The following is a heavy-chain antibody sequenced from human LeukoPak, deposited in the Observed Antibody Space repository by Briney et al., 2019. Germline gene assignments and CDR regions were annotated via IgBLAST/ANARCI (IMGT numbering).Heavy chain of an antibody. D-gene: IGHD4-17*01. CDR2: ITSGGAP. Sequence: GGSLRLSCAASGFTCSNYAVMWVRQAPGQGLEWVSAITSGGAPRYADSVKGRFTISRDNSKNTLYLQMNSLRVEDTAQYFCARDPNGDYIGAFEFWGQGTGVTVSS. CDR1: GFTCSNYA. J-gene: IGHJ3*01. CDR3: ARDPNGDYIGAFEF. V-gene: IGHV3-23*01.